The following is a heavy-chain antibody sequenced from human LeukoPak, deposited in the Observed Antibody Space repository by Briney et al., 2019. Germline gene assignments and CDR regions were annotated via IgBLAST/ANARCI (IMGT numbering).Heavy chain of an antibody. J-gene: IGHJ4*02. CDR1: GFSFSTYA. V-gene: IGHV3-30*18. D-gene: IGHD3-22*01. Sequence: PGGSLRLSCAASGFSFSTYAMHWVRQAPDKGLEWVAVMSYDGSNKYYVDSVKGRFTVSRDNSKNTLYLQMNSLRAEDTAVYYCAKDIYYDSSGYRGYFDYWGQGTLVTVSS. CDR3: AKDIYYDSSGYRGYFDY. CDR2: MSYDGSNK.